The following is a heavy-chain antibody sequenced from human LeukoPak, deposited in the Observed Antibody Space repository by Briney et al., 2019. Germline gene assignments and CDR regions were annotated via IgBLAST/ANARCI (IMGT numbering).Heavy chain of an antibody. J-gene: IGHJ6*02. Sequence: KPSETLSLTCTVSGGSISSYYWSWIRQPPGKGLEGIGYIYYSGSTNYNPSLKSRVTISVDTSKNQFSLKLSSVTAADTAVYYCAISRISPYYYYGMDVWGQGTTVTVSS. V-gene: IGHV4-59*01. D-gene: IGHD2-15*01. CDR2: IYYSGST. CDR1: GGSISSYY. CDR3: AISRISPYYYYGMDV.